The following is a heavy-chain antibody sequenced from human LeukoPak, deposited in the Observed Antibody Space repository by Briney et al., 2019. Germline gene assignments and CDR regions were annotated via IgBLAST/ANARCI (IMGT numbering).Heavy chain of an antibody. V-gene: IGHV3-23*01. D-gene: IGHD2-15*01. CDR3: AKNGDRGAYCTGGTCYPYFYYYMDV. J-gene: IGHJ6*03. CDR1: GFTFSSYA. Sequence: GGSLRLSCAASGFTFSSYAMTWLRQAPGKGLEWVSSISGSGGSTYYADSVKGRFTISRDNSKNTLYLQMNSLRAEDTAIYYCAKNGDRGAYCTGGTCYPYFYYYMDVWGKGTTVTI. CDR2: ISGSGGST.